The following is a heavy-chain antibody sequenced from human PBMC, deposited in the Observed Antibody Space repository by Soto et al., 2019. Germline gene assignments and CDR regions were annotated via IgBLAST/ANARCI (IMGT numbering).Heavy chain of an antibody. CDR2: INPSGGSI. D-gene: IGHD1-26*01. J-gene: IGHJ6*02. CDR1: GYTFTTYY. CDR3: ARDRGRGGSYYIYFYGMDV. V-gene: IGHV1-46*01. Sequence: ASVKVSCKASGYTFTTYYIHWVRQAPGQGLEWMGVINPSGGSINYAQKFKGRVTMTRDTSTSTVYMKQSSLRTEDTAVYYCARDRGRGGSYYIYFYGMDVWG.